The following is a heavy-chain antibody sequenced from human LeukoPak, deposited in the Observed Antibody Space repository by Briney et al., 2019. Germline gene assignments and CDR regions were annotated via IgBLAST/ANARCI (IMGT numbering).Heavy chain of an antibody. Sequence: PGGSLRLSCAASGFTFSSYSMNWVRQAPGKGLEWVSSISSSSSYIYYADSVKGRFTISRDNAKNSLYLQMNSLRAEDTAVYYCARDWDYGDYALDYWGQGTLVTVSS. D-gene: IGHD4-17*01. CDR1: GFTFSSYS. CDR3: ARDWDYGDYALDY. CDR2: ISSSSSYI. V-gene: IGHV3-21*01. J-gene: IGHJ4*02.